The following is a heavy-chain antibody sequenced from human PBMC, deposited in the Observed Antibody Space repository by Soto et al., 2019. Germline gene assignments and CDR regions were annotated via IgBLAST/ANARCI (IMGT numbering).Heavy chain of an antibody. D-gene: IGHD3-16*01. V-gene: IGHV1-3*01. J-gene: IGHJ4*02. CDR1: GYTFTSYP. CDR3: ARSISLAGDY. Sequence: QVQLVQSGAEVKKPGASVKDSCKASGYTFTSYPMHWVRQAPGQRLEWMGWINAGNGKTKYSQKFQGRVPITRDTSASTAHMELSSLRSEDTAVYYCARSISLAGDYWGQGTLGTVSS. CDR2: INAGNGKT.